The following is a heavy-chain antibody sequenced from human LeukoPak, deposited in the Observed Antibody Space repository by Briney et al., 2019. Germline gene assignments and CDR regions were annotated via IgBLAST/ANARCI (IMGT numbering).Heavy chain of an antibody. CDR1: GFTFSSYA. CDR2: ISGSGGST. V-gene: IGHV3-23*01. D-gene: IGHD1-26*01. J-gene: IGHJ4*02. CDR3: AKKYSGTYFFDY. Sequence: GSLRLSCAASGFTFSSYAMGWVRQAPGEGVEWVSAISGSGGSTYYADSVKGRFTISRDNSKNTLYLQMNSLRAEDTAVYYCAKKYSGTYFFDYWGQGTLVTVSS.